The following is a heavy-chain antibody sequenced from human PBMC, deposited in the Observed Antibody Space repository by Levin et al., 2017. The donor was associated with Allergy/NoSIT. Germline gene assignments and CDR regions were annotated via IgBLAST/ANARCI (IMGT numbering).Heavy chain of an antibody. V-gene: IGHV3-7*01. CDR1: GFSFGDCW. Sequence: GESLKISCAASGFSFGDCWMTWVRQAPGKGLEWVANIRKDGSEKYYVDSVRGRFTISRDNAKNSLYLQMNSLRDEDTAVYYCARGLYSYGYVLDLWGQGILVTVSS. CDR2: IRKDGSEK. D-gene: IGHD5-18*01. CDR3: ARGLYSYGYVLDL. J-gene: IGHJ4*02.